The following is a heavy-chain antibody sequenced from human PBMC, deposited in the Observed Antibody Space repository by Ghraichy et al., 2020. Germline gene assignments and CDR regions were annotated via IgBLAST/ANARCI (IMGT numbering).Heavy chain of an antibody. CDR1: GFTFSSYA. D-gene: IGHD2-15*01. Sequence: GGSLRLSCAASGFTFSSYAMSWVRQAPGKGLEWVSAISGSGGSTYYADSVKGRFTISRDNSKNTLYLQMNSLRAEDTAVYYCAKDSGYCSGGSCEYYYYYGMDVCGQGTTVTVSS. CDR2: ISGSGGST. J-gene: IGHJ6*02. CDR3: AKDSGYCSGGSCEYYYYYGMDV. V-gene: IGHV3-23*01.